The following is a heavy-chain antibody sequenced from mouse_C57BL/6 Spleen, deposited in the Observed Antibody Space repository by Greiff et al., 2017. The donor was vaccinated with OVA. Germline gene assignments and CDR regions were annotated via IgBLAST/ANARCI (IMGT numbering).Heavy chain of an antibody. CDR2: IDPENGDT. J-gene: IGHJ4*01. CDR3: TTRGNYDWGY. V-gene: IGHV14-4*01. CDR1: GFNIKDDY. Sequence: EVQLQQSGAELVRPGASVKLSCTASGFNIKDDYMHWVKQRPEQGLEWIGWIDPENGDTEYASKFQGKATITADTSSNSAYLQLSSLTSEDPAVYYCTTRGNYDWGYWGQGTSVTVSS. D-gene: IGHD2-4*01.